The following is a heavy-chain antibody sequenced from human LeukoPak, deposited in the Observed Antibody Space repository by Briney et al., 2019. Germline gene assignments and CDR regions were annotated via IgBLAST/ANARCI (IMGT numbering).Heavy chain of an antibody. CDR3: ARDLVTVTKGFDI. J-gene: IGHJ3*02. CDR1: DDSFSSHY. CDR2: ISYIGTT. V-gene: IGHV4-59*11. D-gene: IGHD4-17*01. Sequence: PSETLSLTCAVSDDSFSSHYWTWIRQPPGKGLEGIGYISYIGTTNYNPSLKSRVTISIDPSRNQFSLRLSSVTAADTAVYYCARDLVTVTKGFDIWGQGTMVSVSS.